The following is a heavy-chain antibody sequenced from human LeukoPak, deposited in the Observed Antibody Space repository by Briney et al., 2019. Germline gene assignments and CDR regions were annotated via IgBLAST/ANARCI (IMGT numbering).Heavy chain of an antibody. J-gene: IGHJ4*02. D-gene: IGHD6-13*01. CDR3: ARSRIAAASDY. CDR1: TFTSYY. Sequence: GASVKVSCKAYTFTSYYMHWVRQAPGQGLEWMGIINPSGGSTSYAQKFQGRVTMTRDTSTSTAYMELRSLRSDDTAVYYCARSRIAAASDYWGQGTLVTVSS. V-gene: IGHV1-46*01. CDR2: INPSGGST.